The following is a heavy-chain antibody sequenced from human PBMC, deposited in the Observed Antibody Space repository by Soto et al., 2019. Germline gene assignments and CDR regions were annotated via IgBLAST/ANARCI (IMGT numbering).Heavy chain of an antibody. V-gene: IGHV3-33*01. Sequence: GGSLRLSCAASGFSFSLYGIQWVRQAPGKGLEWVAVIWYDGSNRYYADSVKGRFTISRDNSKNTLYLQMNSLRAEDTAVYHCARSPYTTGYHYGMDAWGQGTTVTVSS. J-gene: IGHJ6*02. CDR3: ARSPYTTGYHYGMDA. CDR2: IWYDGSNR. CDR1: GFSFSLYG. D-gene: IGHD3-9*01.